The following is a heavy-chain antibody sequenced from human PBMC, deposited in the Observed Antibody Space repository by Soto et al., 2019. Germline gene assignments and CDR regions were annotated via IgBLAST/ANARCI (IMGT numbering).Heavy chain of an antibody. CDR3: ARVGVAGTTAHFDY. CDR2: IWYDGSNK. CDR1: GFTFNTYG. D-gene: IGHD1-1*01. V-gene: IGHV3-33*01. J-gene: IGHJ4*02. Sequence: PGESLKISCATSGFTFNTYGMNWVRQAPGKGLEWVAFIWYDGSNKYYADSVKGRFTVSRDNSKNIVYLQMKSLRGEDTAVYYCARVGVAGTTAHFDYWGQGTLVTVS.